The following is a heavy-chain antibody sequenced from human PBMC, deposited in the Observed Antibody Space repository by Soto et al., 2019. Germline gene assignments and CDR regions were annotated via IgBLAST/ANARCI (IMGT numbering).Heavy chain of an antibody. V-gene: IGHV4-39*01. J-gene: IGHJ5*02. CDR3: AMHPSDFWFDP. D-gene: IGHD2-21*02. CDR2: ICYSGSP. Sequence: QLQLQESGPGLVKPSETLSLTCSVSGGSISSSSYFWGWIRQPPGKGLEWIGSICYSGSPYHNPSLKGRATVSVDTSTNQFSLKLSSVPAADTAVYYWAMHPSDFWFDPWGQGTLVTVAS. CDR1: GGSISSSSYF.